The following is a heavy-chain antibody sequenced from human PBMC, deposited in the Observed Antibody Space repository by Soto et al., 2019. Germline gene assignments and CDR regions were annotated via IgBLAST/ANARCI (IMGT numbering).Heavy chain of an antibody. D-gene: IGHD3-10*01. J-gene: IGHJ3*02. V-gene: IGHV1-69*13. CDR2: IIPIFGTA. CDR1: GGTFSSYA. CDR3: ARDRMGFGKSAWHDDAFDI. Sequence: SVKVSCKASGGTFSSYAISWVRQAPGQGLEWMGGIIPIFGTANYAQKFQGRVTITADESTSTAYMELSSLRSEDTAVYYCARDRMGFGKSAWHDDAFDIWGQGTLVTVSS.